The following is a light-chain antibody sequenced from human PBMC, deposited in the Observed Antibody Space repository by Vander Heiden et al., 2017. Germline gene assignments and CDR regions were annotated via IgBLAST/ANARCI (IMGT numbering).Light chain of an antibody. V-gene: IGKV1-39*01. J-gene: IGKJ2*01. CDR2: AAS. Sequence: DFQMTHSPSSLSASVGDRVTIPCRASQSISSYLNWYQQKPGKAPKLLIYAASRLQSGVPSRFSGSGSGTDFTLTISSLQPEDFATYYCQQSYGTASTFGQGTKLEIK. CDR3: QQSYGTAST. CDR1: QSISSY.